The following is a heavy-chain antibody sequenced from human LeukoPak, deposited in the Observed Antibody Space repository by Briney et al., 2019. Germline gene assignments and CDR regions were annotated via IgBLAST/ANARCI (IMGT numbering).Heavy chain of an antibody. D-gene: IGHD3-10*01. Sequence: PSETLSLTRTVSGGSISSYYWSWIRQPPGKGLEWIGYIYYSGSTNYNPSLKSRVTISVDTSKNQFSLKLSSVTAADTAVYYCARDYGSGSYSFDYWGQGTLVTVSS. CDR1: GGSISSYY. J-gene: IGHJ4*02. CDR3: ARDYGSGSYSFDY. CDR2: IYYSGST. V-gene: IGHV4-59*01.